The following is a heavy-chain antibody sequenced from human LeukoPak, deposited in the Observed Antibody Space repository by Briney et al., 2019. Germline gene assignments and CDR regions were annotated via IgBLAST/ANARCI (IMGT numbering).Heavy chain of an antibody. Sequence: SQTLSLTCAVSGGXISSAGYSWSWLRQPPGKGLEWIGYIYHSGSTYYNSSLKSRVTISVDRSKNQFSLKLTSVTAADTAVYYCARLGRYDYFIDYWGQGTLVTVSS. CDR1: GGXISSAGYS. CDR2: IYHSGST. J-gene: IGHJ4*02. CDR3: ARLGRYDYFIDY. V-gene: IGHV4-30-2*01. D-gene: IGHD3-16*01.